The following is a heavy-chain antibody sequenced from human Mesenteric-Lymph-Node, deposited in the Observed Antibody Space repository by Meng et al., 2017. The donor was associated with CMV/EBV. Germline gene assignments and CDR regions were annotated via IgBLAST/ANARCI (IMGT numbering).Heavy chain of an antibody. CDR2: INQDGSVK. Sequence: GESLKISCAASGFTFSSYWMSWVRQAPGKGLEWVANINQDGSVKKYVDSVKGRFTISRDNAQNSLYLHMNSLRVEDTAVYYCARDGRHSSSFYYWFDPWGQGTLVTVSS. CDR3: ARDGRHSSSFYYWFDP. D-gene: IGHD6-13*01. J-gene: IGHJ5*02. V-gene: IGHV3-7*01. CDR1: GFTFSSYW.